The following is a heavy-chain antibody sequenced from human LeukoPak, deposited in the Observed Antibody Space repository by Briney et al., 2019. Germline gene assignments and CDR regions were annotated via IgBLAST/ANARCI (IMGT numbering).Heavy chain of an antibody. CDR3: ARRAGDYSHPYDY. Sequence: GGSLRLSCTVSGFTVSSNSMSWVRQAPGKGLEWVSFIYSGGNTHNSDSVKGRFTISRDNSKNTLYLQMNSLRAEDTAVYYCARRAGDYSHPYDYWGQGTLVTVSS. D-gene: IGHD3-22*01. J-gene: IGHJ4*02. CDR1: GFTVSSNS. CDR2: IYSGGNT. V-gene: IGHV3-53*01.